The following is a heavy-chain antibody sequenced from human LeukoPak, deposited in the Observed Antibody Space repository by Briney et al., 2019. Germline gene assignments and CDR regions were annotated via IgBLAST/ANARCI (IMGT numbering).Heavy chain of an antibody. J-gene: IGHJ5*02. CDR2: INPNSGGT. CDR3: ARDLVVVPAATNWFDP. D-gene: IGHD2-2*01. CDR1: GYTFTGYY. Sequence: ASVKVSCKASGYTFTGYYMHWVRQAPGQGLGWMGWINPNSGGTNYAQKFQGRVTMTRDTSISTAYMELSRLRSDDAAVYYCARDLVVVPAATNWFDPWGQGTLVTVSS. V-gene: IGHV1-2*02.